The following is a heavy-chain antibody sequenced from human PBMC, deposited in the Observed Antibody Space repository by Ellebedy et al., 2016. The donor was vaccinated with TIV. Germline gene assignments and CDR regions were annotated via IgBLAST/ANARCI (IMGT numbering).Heavy chain of an antibody. D-gene: IGHD3-16*01. CDR2: IQYSGTT. J-gene: IGHJ4*02. V-gene: IGHV4-59*01. CDR1: GDSFTHYY. Sequence: MPSETLSLTCTVSGDSFTHYYWSWVRQPPGKGLEWIGHIQYSGTTKYNPSLKSRVSMSIDLSKWEFPLKVTSVTAEDTAVYWCAREASNGGVVGLLDSWGRGTLVTVSS. CDR3: AREASNGGVVGLLDS.